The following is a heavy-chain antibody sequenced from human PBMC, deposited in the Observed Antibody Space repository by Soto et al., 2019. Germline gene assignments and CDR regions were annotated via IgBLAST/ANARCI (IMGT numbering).Heavy chain of an antibody. V-gene: IGHV4-38-2*01. D-gene: IGHD3-3*02. CDR1: GYAITNGYY. J-gene: IGHJ4*02. CDR2: IYHSVNT. CDR3: ARVKLAGRGSFHD. Sequence: PSETLSLTCAVSGYAITNGYYWGWIRQPPGKGLEWIGSIYHSVNTYYNPSLKSRVTLSIDTSKNQFSLKLRSVTAADTAMYYCARVKLAGRGSFHDWGQGTLVTV.